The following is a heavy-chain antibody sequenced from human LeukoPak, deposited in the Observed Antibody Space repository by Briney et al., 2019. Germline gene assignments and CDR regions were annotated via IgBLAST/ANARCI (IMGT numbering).Heavy chain of an antibody. CDR2: IRSKDQNSAT. CDR3: ESSITKAGGS. V-gene: IGHV3-73*01. D-gene: IGHD2-21*01. Sequence: GGSLRLSCAASGFSFSDSPIHWVRQASGKGLEWVGRIRSKDQNSATAYAESVKGRFTISRDDSKNMAYLQMTSLRIEDTAVYYCESSITKAGGSWGQGTLVTVSS. J-gene: IGHJ5*02. CDR1: GFSFSDSP.